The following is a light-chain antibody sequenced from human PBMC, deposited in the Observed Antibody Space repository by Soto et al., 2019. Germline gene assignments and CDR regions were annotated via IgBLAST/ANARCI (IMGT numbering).Light chain of an antibody. CDR3: CSYAGSYNLV. Sequence: QSVLTQPRSVSGSPGQSVTISCTGTSSDVGGYNYVSWYQQHPGKAPKLMIYDVSKRPSGVPDRFSGSKSGITASLTISGLEAEDEADYYCCSYAGSYNLVFGGGTKLTVL. J-gene: IGLJ2*01. V-gene: IGLV2-11*01. CDR2: DVS. CDR1: SSDVGGYNY.